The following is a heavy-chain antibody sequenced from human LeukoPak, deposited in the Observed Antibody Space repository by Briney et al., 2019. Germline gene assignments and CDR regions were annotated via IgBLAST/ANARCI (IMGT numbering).Heavy chain of an antibody. J-gene: IGHJ6*02. CDR3: ARDLPLRRMDV. D-gene: IGHD5/OR15-5a*01. CDR2: IDSTGSYI. Sequence: GGSLRLSCVASGFTFRSYNMNWARQAPGKGLEWVSSIDSTGSYIFYADSLKGRFTISRDNAKNSLYLQMSSLRVEDMAVYYCARDLPLRRMDVWGQGTAVTVSS. CDR1: GFTFRSYN. V-gene: IGHV3-21*01.